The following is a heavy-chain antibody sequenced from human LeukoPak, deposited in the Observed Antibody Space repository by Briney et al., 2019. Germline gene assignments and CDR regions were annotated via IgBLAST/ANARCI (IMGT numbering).Heavy chain of an antibody. CDR2: ISWNSGSI. J-gene: IGHJ4*02. CDR3: ATSGGY. Sequence: GRSLRLSCAASGFTFDDYAMHWVRQAPGKGLEWVSGISWNSGSIGYADSVKDRFTISRDNAKNSLYLQMNSLRAEDTALYYCATSGGYWGQGTLVTVSS. D-gene: IGHD3-16*01. V-gene: IGHV3-9*01. CDR1: GFTFDDYA.